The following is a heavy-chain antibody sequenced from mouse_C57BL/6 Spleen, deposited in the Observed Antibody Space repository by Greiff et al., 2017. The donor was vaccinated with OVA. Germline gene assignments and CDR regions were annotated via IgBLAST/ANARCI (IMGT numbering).Heavy chain of an antibody. CDR1: GYTFTDYY. J-gene: IGHJ4*01. D-gene: IGHD2-3*01. CDR2: INPYNGGT. Sequence: EVQGVESGPVLVKPGASVKMSCKASGYTFTDYYMNWVKQSHGKSLEWIGVINPYNGGTSYNQKFKGKATLTVDKSSSTAYMELNSLTSEDSAVYYCARGWLLRDYAMDYWGQGTSVTVSS. V-gene: IGHV1-19*01. CDR3: ARGWLLRDYAMDY.